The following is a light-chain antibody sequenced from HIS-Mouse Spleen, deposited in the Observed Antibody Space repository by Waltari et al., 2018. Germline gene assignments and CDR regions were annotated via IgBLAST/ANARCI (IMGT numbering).Light chain of an antibody. CDR3: CSYAGSSTLV. CDR1: SSDVGSYNL. J-gene: IGLJ2*01. V-gene: IGLV2-23*01. CDR2: EGS. Sequence: QSALTQPASVSGSPGQSITISCTGTSSDVGSYNLVSWYQQHPGKAPKLMIYEGSKRPSGVSNAFPGSKAGNTAALTISGLQAEDEADYYCCSYAGSSTLVFGGGTKLTVL.